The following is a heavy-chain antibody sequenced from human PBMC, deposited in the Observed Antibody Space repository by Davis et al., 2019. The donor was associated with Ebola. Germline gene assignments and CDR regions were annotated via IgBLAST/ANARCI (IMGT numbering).Heavy chain of an antibody. CDR2: ISSSGGNS. J-gene: IGHJ6*02. CDR3: ARDVGVVPAAMTLDV. CDR1: EFTFNNYA. D-gene: IGHD2-2*01. Sequence: GESLKISCVASEFTFNNYAMSWVRQVPGKGLEWVSSISSSGGNSFYMDSVKGRFYIDRDNAKNSLYLQMNSLRAEDTAVYYCARDVGVVPAAMTLDVWGPGTTVTVSS. V-gene: IGHV3-21*01.